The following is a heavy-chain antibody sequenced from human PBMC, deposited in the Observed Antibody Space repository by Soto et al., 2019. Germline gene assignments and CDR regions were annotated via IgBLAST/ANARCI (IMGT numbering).Heavy chain of an antibody. Sequence: QVQLVQSGAEVKKPGASVKVSCKASGYTFTSYGISWVRQAPGQGLEWMGWISAYNGNTNYAQKLQGRVTMTTDTTTSTAYMELRSLRSDDTAVYYCARRGGRRYDFWSGSTNFDYWGQGTLVTVSS. CDR3: ARRGGRRYDFWSGSTNFDY. D-gene: IGHD3-3*01. CDR2: ISAYNGNT. V-gene: IGHV1-18*04. J-gene: IGHJ4*02. CDR1: GYTFTSYG.